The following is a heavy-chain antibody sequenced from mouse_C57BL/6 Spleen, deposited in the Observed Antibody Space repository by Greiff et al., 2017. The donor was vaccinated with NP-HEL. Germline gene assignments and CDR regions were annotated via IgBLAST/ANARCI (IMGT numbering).Heavy chain of an antibody. V-gene: IGHV2-4*01. CDR2: IWRGGST. CDR3: AKKGYYGSSDYAMDY. D-gene: IGHD1-1*01. CDR1: GFSLTSYG. Sequence: QVQLQQSGPGLVQPSQSLSITCTVSGFSLTSYGVHWVRQPPGKGLEWLGVIWRGGSTDYNAAFISRLGISKDNSKSQVFFKMNSLQADDTAIYYCAKKGYYGSSDYAMDYWGQGTSVTVSS. J-gene: IGHJ4*01.